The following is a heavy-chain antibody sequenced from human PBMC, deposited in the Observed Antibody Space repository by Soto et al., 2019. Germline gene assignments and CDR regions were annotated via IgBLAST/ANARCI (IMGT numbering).Heavy chain of an antibody. CDR2: IYYSGST. V-gene: IGHV4-61*01. Sequence: PLETLSLTCTVSGGSVISGSYYWSWIRQPPGKGLEWIGYIYYSGSTNYNPSLKSRVTISVDTSKNQFSLKLSSVTAADTAVYYCARARFKDFWSGSYYFDYWGQGTLVTVSS. CDR1: GGSVISGSYY. CDR3: ARARFKDFWSGSYYFDY. J-gene: IGHJ4*02. D-gene: IGHD3-3*01.